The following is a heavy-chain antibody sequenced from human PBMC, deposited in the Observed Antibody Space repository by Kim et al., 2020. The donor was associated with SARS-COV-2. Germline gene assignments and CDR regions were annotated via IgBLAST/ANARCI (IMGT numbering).Heavy chain of an antibody. V-gene: IGHV3-48*03. D-gene: IGHD4-17*01. J-gene: IGHJ4*02. Sequence: YRDSGKGASTIAGDHDKNALYLQMNSLGAEDTAVYYCARGILVNGDLMDYWGQGTRVTVSS. CDR3: ARGILVNGDLMDY.